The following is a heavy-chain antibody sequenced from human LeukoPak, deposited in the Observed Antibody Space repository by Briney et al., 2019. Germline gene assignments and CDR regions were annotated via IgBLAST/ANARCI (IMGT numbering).Heavy chain of an antibody. V-gene: IGHV3-11*01. Sequence: GGSLRLSCAASGFTFSDYYMSWIRQAPGTGLEWVSYISSSGSTIYYADSVKGRFTTSRDNAKNSLYPQMNSLRAEDTAVYYCASQYKTVTTYYWGQGTLVTVSS. J-gene: IGHJ4*02. CDR3: ASQYKTVTTYY. CDR1: GFTFSDYY. D-gene: IGHD4-17*01. CDR2: ISSSGSTI.